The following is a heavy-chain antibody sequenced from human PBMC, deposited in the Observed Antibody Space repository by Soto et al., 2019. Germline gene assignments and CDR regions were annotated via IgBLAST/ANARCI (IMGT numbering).Heavy chain of an antibody. J-gene: IGHJ6*03. CDR2: IYYSGST. CDR1: GGSISSGGYY. CDR3: ARSSYYDFWPNYYMDV. D-gene: IGHD3-3*01. Sequence: SQTLSLTCTVPGGSISSGGYYWSWIRQHPGKGLEWIGYIYYSGSTYYNPSLKSRVTISVDTSKNQFSLKLSSVTAADTAVYYCARSSYYDFWPNYYMDVWGKGTTVTVSS. V-gene: IGHV4-31*03.